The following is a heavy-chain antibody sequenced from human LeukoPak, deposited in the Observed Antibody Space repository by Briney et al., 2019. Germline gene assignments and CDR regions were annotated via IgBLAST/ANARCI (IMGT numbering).Heavy chain of an antibody. CDR1: GFTFSDYA. Sequence: SLRLSCAASGFTFSDYAMHWVRQAPGKGLEWVAVISKDGSDKYYPGSVRGRFTISRDNAKNPLYLQMNSLRDEDTAVYYCARDPPQVGATPSLTWGQGTLVTVSS. CDR3: ARDPPQVGATPSLT. CDR2: ISKDGSDK. J-gene: IGHJ5*02. V-gene: IGHV3-30-3*01. D-gene: IGHD1-26*01.